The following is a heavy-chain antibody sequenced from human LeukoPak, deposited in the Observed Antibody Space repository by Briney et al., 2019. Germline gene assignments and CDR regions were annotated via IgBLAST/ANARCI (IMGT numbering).Heavy chain of an antibody. CDR3: ARWAVRGGTNFDY. V-gene: IGHV6-1*01. Sequence: SQTLSLTCAISGDSVSGSPAVWNWIRQSPSRGLEWLGRAYYRSKWYIDYAVSVKGRIIITPDTSKNQFSLQLNSVTPEDTAVYYCARWAVRGGTNFDYWGQGTLVTVSS. J-gene: IGHJ4*02. D-gene: IGHD3-10*01. CDR1: GDSVSGSPAV. CDR2: AYYRSKWYI.